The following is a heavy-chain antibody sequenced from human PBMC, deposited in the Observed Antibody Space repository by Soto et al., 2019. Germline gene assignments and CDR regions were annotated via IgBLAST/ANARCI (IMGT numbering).Heavy chain of an antibody. J-gene: IGHJ6*01. CDR2: IWFDGSVE. CDR1: GFSFKNYG. Sequence: QVLLVESGGGVVQPGGSLRLSCAASGFSFKNYGIHWVRQAPGKGLEWVAVIWFDGSVEYYADSVQGRFTISRDNAKKTVYLLMNSLRAEDTAIYYCARARDSYSSGWLRAGSFYFFGRDVWGPGATVTVSS. CDR3: ARARDSYSSGWLRAGSFYFFGRDV. D-gene: IGHD6-19*01. V-gene: IGHV3-33*01.